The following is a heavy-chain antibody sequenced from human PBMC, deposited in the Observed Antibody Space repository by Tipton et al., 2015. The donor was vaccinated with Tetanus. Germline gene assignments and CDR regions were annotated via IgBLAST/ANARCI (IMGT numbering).Heavy chain of an antibody. CDR2: INSDASFT. Sequence: SLRLSCVGSGFTFSEYWMHWVRQSPGKGLVWLARINSDASFTNYAGSVEGRFTISRDNAKSTLYLQMNSLRPEDTSVCSCVRDGVLGANVLDLWGQGTAVAVSS. J-gene: IGHJ5*02. CDR1: GFTFSEYW. V-gene: IGHV3-74*01. D-gene: IGHD4/OR15-4a*01. CDR3: VRDGVLGANVLDL.